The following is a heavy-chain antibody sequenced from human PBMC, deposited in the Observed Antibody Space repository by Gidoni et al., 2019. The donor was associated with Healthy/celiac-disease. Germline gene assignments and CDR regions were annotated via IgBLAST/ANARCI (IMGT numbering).Heavy chain of an antibody. V-gene: IGHV1-18*01. J-gene: IGHJ6*02. Sequence: QVQLVQSGAEVKKPGASVKVSCKASGYTFTSYGISWVRQAPGQGLEWMGWISAYNGNTNYAQKLQGRVTMTTDTSTSTAYMELRSLRSDDTAVYYCGTTARPRGYYYYGMDVWGQGTTVTVSS. CDR1: GYTFTSYG. CDR2: ISAYNGNT. D-gene: IGHD6-6*01. CDR3: GTTARPRGYYYYGMDV.